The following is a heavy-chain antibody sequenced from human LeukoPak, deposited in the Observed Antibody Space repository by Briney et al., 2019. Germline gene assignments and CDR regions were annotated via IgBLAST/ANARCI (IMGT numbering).Heavy chain of an antibody. D-gene: IGHD6-6*01. CDR2: IIPIFDTA. V-gene: IGHV1-69*13. J-gene: IGHJ3*02. Sequence: ASVKVSCKASGYTFTSYYMHWVRQAPGQGLEWMGGIIPIFDTANYAQKFQGRVTITADESTSTAYMELSSLRSEDTAVYYCARGPSSSSAFDIWGQGTMDTVSS. CDR3: ARGPSSSSAFDI. CDR1: GYTFTSYY.